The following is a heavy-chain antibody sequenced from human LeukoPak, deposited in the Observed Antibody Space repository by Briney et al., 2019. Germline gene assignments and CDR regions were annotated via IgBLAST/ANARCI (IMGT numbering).Heavy chain of an antibody. V-gene: IGHV4-59*08. CDR2: IYYSGST. D-gene: IGHD5-24*01. Sequence: SETLSFTCTVSGGSISSYYWSWIRQPPGKGLEWIGYIYYSGSTNYNPSLKSRVTISVDTSKNQFSLKLSSVTAADTAVYYCARLRDGYNALFDYWGQGTLVTVSS. CDR3: ARLRDGYNALFDY. CDR1: GGSISSYY. J-gene: IGHJ4*02.